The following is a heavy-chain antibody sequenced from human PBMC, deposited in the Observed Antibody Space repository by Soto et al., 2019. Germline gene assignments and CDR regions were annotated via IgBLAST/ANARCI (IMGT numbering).Heavy chain of an antibody. J-gene: IGHJ4*02. V-gene: IGHV1-18*01. Sequence: ASVKVSCKASGYTFTSYGISWVRQAPGQGLEWMGWISAYNGNTNYAQKLKGRVTMTTDTSTSTAYLELSSLISEYTAVYYCATPQDYDGCLDSWGQGTLVTVSS. CDR2: ISAYNGNT. CDR1: GYTFTSYG. CDR3: ATPQDYDGCLDS. D-gene: IGHD3-22*01.